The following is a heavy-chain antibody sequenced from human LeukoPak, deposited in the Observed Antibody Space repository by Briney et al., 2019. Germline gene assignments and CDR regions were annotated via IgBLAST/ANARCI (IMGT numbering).Heavy chain of an antibody. D-gene: IGHD6-13*01. V-gene: IGHV3-30*02. CDR1: GFTFSAYA. CDR3: AKVSSSCPDCSFDS. J-gene: IGHJ4*02. CDR2: IRYNGGKE. Sequence: GGSLRLSCTASGFTFSAYAMHWVRQAPGKGLEWVAFIRYNGGKEHHADSVKGRFTISRDDSKNTLYLQMNSLRAEDTAVYYCAKVSSSCPDCSFDSWGQGTLVTVSS.